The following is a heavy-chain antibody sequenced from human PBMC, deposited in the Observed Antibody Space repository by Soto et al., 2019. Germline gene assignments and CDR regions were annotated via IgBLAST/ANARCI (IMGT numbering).Heavy chain of an antibody. CDR2: INHSGST. J-gene: IGHJ5*02. Sequence: PFATQSLTYTVYGGSFSGYDWSWIRPPPGKGLEWIGEINHSGSTNYNPSLKSRVTISVDTSKNQFSLKLSSVTAADTAVYYCARGGAARPYWFDPWGQGTLVTVSS. V-gene: IGHV4-34*01. CDR1: GGSFSGYD. CDR3: ARGGAARPYWFDP. D-gene: IGHD6-6*01.